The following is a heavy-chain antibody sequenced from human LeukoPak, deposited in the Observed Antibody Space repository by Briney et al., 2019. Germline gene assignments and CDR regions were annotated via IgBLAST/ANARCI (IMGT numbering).Heavy chain of an antibody. Sequence: SETLSLTCTVSGGSISSYYWSWIRQPAGKGLEWIGRIYTSGSTNYNPSLKSRVTMSVDTSMNQFSLKLSSVTAADTAVYYCARGGNFWSGYNWFDPWGQGTLVTVSS. J-gene: IGHJ5*02. CDR3: ARGGNFWSGYNWFDP. CDR1: GGSISSYY. D-gene: IGHD3-3*01. V-gene: IGHV4-4*07. CDR2: IYTSGST.